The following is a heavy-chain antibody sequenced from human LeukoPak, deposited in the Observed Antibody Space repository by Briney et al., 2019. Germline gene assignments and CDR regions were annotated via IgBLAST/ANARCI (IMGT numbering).Heavy chain of an antibody. CDR3: ASGLGRSWFDP. Sequence: ASVKVSCKASGYTFTGYNMHWVRQAPGQGLEWMGWMSPNSGDTKYPQKFQGRVTMTRVTSISTAHMELTGLTFDDTAVYYCASGLGRSWFDPWGQGTLVTVSS. CDR1: GYTFTGYN. V-gene: IGHV1-2*02. CDR2: MSPNSGDT. J-gene: IGHJ5*02. D-gene: IGHD3-16*01.